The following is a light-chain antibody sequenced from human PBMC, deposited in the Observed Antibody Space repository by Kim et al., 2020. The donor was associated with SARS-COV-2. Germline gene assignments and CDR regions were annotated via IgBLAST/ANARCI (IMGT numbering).Light chain of an antibody. CDR3: QQYGSSVLT. Sequence: PGERATLYCRASQTVSSNYLDWYQQKTGQAPRLLISDASSRATGIPDRFSGSGSGTDFTLTISRLEPEDFAVYYCQQYGSSVLTFGQGTRLEIK. CDR1: QTVSSNY. V-gene: IGKV3-20*01. J-gene: IGKJ5*01. CDR2: DAS.